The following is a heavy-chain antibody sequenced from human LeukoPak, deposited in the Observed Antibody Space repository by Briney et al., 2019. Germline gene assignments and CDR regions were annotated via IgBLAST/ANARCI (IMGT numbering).Heavy chain of an antibody. D-gene: IGHD2-8*01. J-gene: IGHJ4*02. CDR3: ARGRCTNGVCYTFDYSIGLDY. V-gene: IGHV5-51*01. Sequence: GESLKISFKGSGYSFTSYWIGWVRQMPGKGLEWMGIIYPGDSGTRYSPSFQGQVTISADKSISTAYLQWSSLKASDTAMYYCARGRCTNGVCYTFDYSIGLDYWGQGTLVTVSS. CDR1: GYSFTSYW. CDR2: IYPGDSGT.